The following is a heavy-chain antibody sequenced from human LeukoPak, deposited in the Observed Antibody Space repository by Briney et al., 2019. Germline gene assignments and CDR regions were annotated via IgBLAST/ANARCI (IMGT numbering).Heavy chain of an antibody. V-gene: IGHV4-59*08. CDR2: IFYSGST. CDR3: ARLHLGYTYGDAFDI. D-gene: IGHD5-18*01. Sequence: SETLSLPCTVSGGSIINYYWSWIRQPPGKGLVWFGYIFYSGSTNYNPSLKGRVTISVDTSKHQFSLNLSSVTAADTAMYYCARLHLGYTYGDAFDIWGQGTMVTVSS. J-gene: IGHJ3*02. CDR1: GGSIINYY.